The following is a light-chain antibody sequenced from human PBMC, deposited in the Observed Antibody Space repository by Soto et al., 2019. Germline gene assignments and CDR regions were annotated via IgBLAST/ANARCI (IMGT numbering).Light chain of an antibody. Sequence: DIPMTQSPSTLSASVGDRVTITCRASQSISSWLAWYQQKPGKAPKLLIYKASSLESGVPSRFSGSGSGTEFTLTISSLQPGDFATYYCQQYNSYRRTFGQGTKVEIK. CDR1: QSISSW. CDR3: QQYNSYRRT. V-gene: IGKV1-5*03. CDR2: KAS. J-gene: IGKJ1*01.